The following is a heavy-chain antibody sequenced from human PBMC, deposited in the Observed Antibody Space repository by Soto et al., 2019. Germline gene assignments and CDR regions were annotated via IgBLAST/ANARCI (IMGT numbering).Heavy chain of an antibody. CDR1: GYIFTNYD. J-gene: IGHJ4*02. D-gene: IGHD5-18*01. Sequence: GASVKVSCKASGYIFTNYDINWVRQATGQGLEYLGWINPNSGNTGYVQKFQGRVTMTRNTSINTAYMELSSLRSEDTAVYYCATDRRYSYGYHYWGQGTLVTVSS. CDR3: ATDRRYSYGYHY. V-gene: IGHV1-8*01. CDR2: INPNSGNT.